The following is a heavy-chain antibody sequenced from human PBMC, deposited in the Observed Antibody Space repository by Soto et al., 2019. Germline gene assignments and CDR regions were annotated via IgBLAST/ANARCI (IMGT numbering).Heavy chain of an antibody. Sequence: GGSLRLSCAASGFTFSSYSMNWVRQAPGKGLEWVSYISSSSSTIYYADSVKGRFTISRDNAKNSLYLQMNSLRDEDTAVYYCARDNLRYFDWLSPGPYYFDYWGQGTLVTVSS. J-gene: IGHJ4*02. CDR1: GFTFSSYS. D-gene: IGHD3-9*01. CDR3: ARDNLRYFDWLSPGPYYFDY. V-gene: IGHV3-48*02. CDR2: ISSSSSTI.